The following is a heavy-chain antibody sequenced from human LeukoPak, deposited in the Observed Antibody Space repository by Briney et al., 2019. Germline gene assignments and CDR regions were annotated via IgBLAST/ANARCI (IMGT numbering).Heavy chain of an antibody. V-gene: IGHV3-30*02. CDR2: IRYDGSNE. CDR1: GFTFSSYG. CDR3: ARDVVPSAAEIYYYYGMDV. D-gene: IGHD2-2*01. J-gene: IGHJ6*02. Sequence: SGGSLRLSCAASGFTFSSYGMHWVRQAPGKGLEWVAFIRYDGSNEYYADSVKGRFTISRDNSKNTLYLQMNSLRVEDTAVYYCARDVVPSAAEIYYYYGMDVWGQGTTVTVSS.